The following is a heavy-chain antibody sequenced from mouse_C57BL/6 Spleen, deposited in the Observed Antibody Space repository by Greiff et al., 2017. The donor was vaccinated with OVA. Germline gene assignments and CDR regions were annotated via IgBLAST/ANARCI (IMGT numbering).Heavy chain of an antibody. CDR2: ISSGSSTI. D-gene: IGHD2-1*01. V-gene: IGHV5-17*01. J-gene: IGHJ4*01. CDR1: GFTFSDYG. CDR3: ARKGNYVRETYYYAMDY. Sequence: DVQLVESGGGLVKPGGSLKLSCAASGFTFSDYGMHWVRQAPEKGLEWVAYISSGSSTIYYADTVKGRFTISRDNAKNTLFLQMTSLRSEDTAMYYCARKGNYVRETYYYAMDYWGQGTSVTVSS.